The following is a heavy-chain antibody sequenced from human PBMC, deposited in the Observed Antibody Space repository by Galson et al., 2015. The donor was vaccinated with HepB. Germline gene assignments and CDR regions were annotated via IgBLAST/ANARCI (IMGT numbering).Heavy chain of an antibody. D-gene: IGHD6-19*01. CDR1: GYTFTSYG. J-gene: IGHJ2*01. CDR3: AREAPNMYSSGLPYWYFDL. Sequence: SVKVSCKASGYTFTSYGISWVRQAPGQGLEWMGWISAYNGNTNYAQKLQGRVTMTTDTSTSTAYMELRSLRSDDTAVYYCAREAPNMYSSGLPYWYFDLWGRGTLVTVSS. V-gene: IGHV1-18*01. CDR2: ISAYNGNT.